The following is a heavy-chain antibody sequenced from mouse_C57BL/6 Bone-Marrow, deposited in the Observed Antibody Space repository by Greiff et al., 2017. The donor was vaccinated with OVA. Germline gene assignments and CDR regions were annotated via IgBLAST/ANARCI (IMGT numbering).Heavy chain of an antibody. Sequence: VQLVESGAELVRPGTSVKVSCKASGYAFTNYLIEWVKQRPGQGLEWIGVINPGSGGTNYNEKFKGKATLTADKSSSTAYMQLSSLTSEDSAVYFCARRDYYGSSFYYFDYWGQGTTLTVSS. CDR2: INPGSGGT. D-gene: IGHD1-1*01. J-gene: IGHJ2*01. CDR1: GYAFTNYL. CDR3: ARRDYYGSSFYYFDY. V-gene: IGHV1-54*01.